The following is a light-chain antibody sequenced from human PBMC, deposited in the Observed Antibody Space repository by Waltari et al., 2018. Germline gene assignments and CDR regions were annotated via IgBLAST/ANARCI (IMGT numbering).Light chain of an antibody. V-gene: IGKV1-39*01. J-gene: IGKJ5*01. CDR2: EAS. CDR3: QQSDTNPIA. CDR1: QSVTCY. Sequence: DIQMTQSPSSLSASVGDRVTISCRASQSVTCYLNWYQQKPGKAPKLLIYEASRLHSGVPSRFSCSQSGTDFTLTISFLQPEDFATYYCQQSDTNPIAFGQGTRLEIK.